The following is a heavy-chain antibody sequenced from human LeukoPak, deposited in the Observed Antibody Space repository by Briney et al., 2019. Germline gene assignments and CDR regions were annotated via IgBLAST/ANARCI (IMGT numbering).Heavy chain of an antibody. D-gene: IGHD1-7*01. CDR1: GGSISSSSYY. V-gene: IGHV4-39*07. J-gene: IGHJ4*02. CDR3: ARGWGGQHNWNYVRRRAYFDY. CDR2: INHSGST. Sequence: PSETLSLTCTVSGGSISSSSYYWGWIRQPPGKGLEWIGEINHSGSTNYNPSLKSRVTISVDTSKNQFSLKLSSVTAADTAVYYCARGWGGQHNWNYVRRRAYFDYWGQGTLVTVSS.